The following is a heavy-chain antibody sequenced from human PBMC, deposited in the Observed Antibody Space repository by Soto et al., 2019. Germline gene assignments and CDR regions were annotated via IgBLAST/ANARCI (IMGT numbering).Heavy chain of an antibody. D-gene: IGHD2-15*01. CDR2: MNQDGSQK. CDR3: ARGMSTPGIDY. V-gene: IGHV3-7*03. CDR1: GFSFGTYW. Sequence: SLRLSCAASGFSFGTYWMNWVRQAPGKGLEWVANMNQDGSQKSFVDSVRGRFAISRDNAKNSLYLQMNSLGAEDTAVYYCARGMSTPGIDYWGQGTLVTVSS. J-gene: IGHJ4*02.